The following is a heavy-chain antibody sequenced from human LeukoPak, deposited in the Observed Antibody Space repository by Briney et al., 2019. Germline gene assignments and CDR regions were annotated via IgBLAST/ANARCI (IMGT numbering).Heavy chain of an antibody. CDR3: AKVNGYSSSCSY. CDR1: GFTFSSYA. CDR2: ISGSGGST. V-gene: IGHV3-23*01. D-gene: IGHD6-13*01. J-gene: IGHJ4*02. Sequence: GGSLRLSCAASGFTFSSYAMSWVRQAPGKGLEWVSAISGSGGSTYYSDSVKCRFTISRDNSKNTLYLQMNSLRAEDTAVYYCAKVNGYSSSCSYWGQGTLVTVSS.